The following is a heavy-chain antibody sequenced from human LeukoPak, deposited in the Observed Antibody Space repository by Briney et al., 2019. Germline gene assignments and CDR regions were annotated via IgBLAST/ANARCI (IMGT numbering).Heavy chain of an antibody. Sequence: PGGSLRLSCAASGFTFSTYGMYWVRQAPGKGLEWVALIRNDGSNKYYAESVKGRFTISRDNSKNTLYVQMNSLRAEDTAVYYCARRSGLNYYFAMDVWGQGTTVTVSS. D-gene: IGHD3-10*01. CDR1: GFTFSTYG. CDR2: IRNDGSNK. V-gene: IGHV3-30*02. CDR3: ARRSGLNYYFAMDV. J-gene: IGHJ6*02.